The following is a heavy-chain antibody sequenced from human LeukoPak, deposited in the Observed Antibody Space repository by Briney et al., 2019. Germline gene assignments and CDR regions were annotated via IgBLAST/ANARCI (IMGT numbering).Heavy chain of an antibody. CDR2: IKQDGSEK. CDR3: AGHSSGWYSFDY. CDR1: GFTFSSYW. D-gene: IGHD6-19*01. Sequence: PGGSLRLSCAASGFTFSSYWMSWVRQAPGKGLEWVANIKQDGSEKYYVDSVKGRFTISRDNSKNTLYLQMNSLRAEDTAVYYCAGHSSGWYSFDYWGQGTLVTVSS. V-gene: IGHV3-7*01. J-gene: IGHJ4*02.